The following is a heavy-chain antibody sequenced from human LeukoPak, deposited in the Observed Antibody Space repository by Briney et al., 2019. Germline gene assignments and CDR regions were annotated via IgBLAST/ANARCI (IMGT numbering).Heavy chain of an antibody. Sequence: GGSLRLSCAASGFTFSSYGMHWVRQAPGKGLEWVAVIWYDGSNKHYVDSVKGRFTISRDNSKNTLYLQMNSLRAEDTAVYYCARDQFEYSSSSSSFGMDVWGQGTTVTVSS. CDR3: ARDQFEYSSSSSSFGMDV. J-gene: IGHJ6*02. CDR1: GFTFSSYG. CDR2: IWYDGSNK. V-gene: IGHV3-33*01. D-gene: IGHD6-6*01.